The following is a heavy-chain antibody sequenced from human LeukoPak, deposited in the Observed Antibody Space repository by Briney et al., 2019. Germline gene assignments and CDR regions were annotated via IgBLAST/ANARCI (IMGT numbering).Heavy chain of an antibody. CDR3: AKRTNYDFWSEGFDY. J-gene: IGHJ4*02. V-gene: IGHV3-30*02. D-gene: IGHD3-3*01. CDR1: GFTFSSYG. CDR2: IRYDGSNK. Sequence: GGSLRLSCAASGFTFSSYGMHWVRQAPGKGLEWVAFIRYDGSNKYYADSVKGRFTISRDNSKNTLYLQMNSLRAGDTAVYYCAKRTNYDFWSEGFDYWGQGTLVTVSS.